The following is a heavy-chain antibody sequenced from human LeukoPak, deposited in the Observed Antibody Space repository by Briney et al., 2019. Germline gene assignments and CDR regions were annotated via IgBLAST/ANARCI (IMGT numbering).Heavy chain of an antibody. V-gene: IGHV3-33*06. CDR3: AKDYYYGSGSYYNLNMDV. D-gene: IGHD3-10*01. CDR1: GFTFSSHG. Sequence: GGSLRLSCAASGFTFSSHGMHWVRQAPGKGLEWVAVIWYDGSKKYYADSVKGRFTISRDNSKNTLYLQMNSLRAEDTAVYYCAKDYYYGSGSYYNLNMDVWGQGTTVTVSS. CDR2: IWYDGSKK. J-gene: IGHJ6*02.